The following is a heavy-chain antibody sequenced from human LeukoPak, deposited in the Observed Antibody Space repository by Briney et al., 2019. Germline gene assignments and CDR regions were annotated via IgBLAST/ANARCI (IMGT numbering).Heavy chain of an antibody. CDR1: GFTFSSYS. Sequence: GGSLRLSCAASGFTFSSYSMNWVRQAPGKGLEWVSSISSSSSYIYYADSVKGRFTISRDNAKNSLYLQMNSLRAEDTAVYYCAKGHSGWASTGAYWGQGTLVTVSS. CDR2: ISSSSSYI. V-gene: IGHV3-21*04. D-gene: IGHD6-19*01. CDR3: AKGHSGWASTGAY. J-gene: IGHJ4*02.